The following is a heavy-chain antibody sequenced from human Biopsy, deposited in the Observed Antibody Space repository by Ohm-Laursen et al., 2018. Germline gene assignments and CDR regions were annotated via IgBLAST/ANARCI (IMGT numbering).Heavy chain of an antibody. CDR1: GGSVSSGSHY. V-gene: IGHV4-61*03. CDR3: VREPKTGTAEAWYFDL. CDR2: ISYNERT. J-gene: IGHJ2*01. Sequence: SETLSLTCTVSGGSVSSGSHYWSWIRQPPGKGLEWIGYISYNERTHYNPSLTSRLAISFDTSNNRISLQLRSVSVADTAVYYCVREPKTGTAEAWYFDLWGRGSPVTVPS. D-gene: IGHD3-9*01.